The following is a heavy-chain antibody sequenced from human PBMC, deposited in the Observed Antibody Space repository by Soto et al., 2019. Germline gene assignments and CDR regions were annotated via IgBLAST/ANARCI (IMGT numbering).Heavy chain of an antibody. Sequence: GGSLRLSCGASGFTFSDYYMSWIRQAPGKGLEWVSYISSSSSYTNYADSVKGRFTISRDNAKNSLYMQMNSLRDEDTAVYYCARDASGSFYSDYWGQGTLVTVSS. J-gene: IGHJ4*02. CDR1: GFTFSDYY. V-gene: IGHV3-11*06. D-gene: IGHD3-10*01. CDR3: ARDASGSFYSDY. CDR2: ISSSSSYT.